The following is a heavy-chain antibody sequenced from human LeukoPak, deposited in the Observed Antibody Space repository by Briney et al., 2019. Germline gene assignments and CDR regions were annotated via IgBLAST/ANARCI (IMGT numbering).Heavy chain of an antibody. J-gene: IGHJ3*02. CDR1: DFTFSSNA. CDR3: AKAYYDILTGYYAPDAFDI. V-gene: IGHV3-23*01. CDR2: ISGSGGST. D-gene: IGHD3-9*01. Sequence: GASLRLSCAASDFTFSSNAMSWVGQAPGKGLEGVPAISGSGGSTYYADSVKGRFTISRDNSKNTLYLQMNSLRAEDTAVYYCAKAYYDILTGYYAPDAFDIWGQGTMVTVSS.